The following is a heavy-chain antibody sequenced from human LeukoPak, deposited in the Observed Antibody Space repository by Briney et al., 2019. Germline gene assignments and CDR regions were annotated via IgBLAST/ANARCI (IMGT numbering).Heavy chain of an antibody. Sequence: PSETLSLTCTVSGGSISSSSYYWGWIRQPPGTGLEWIGSIYYSGSTYYNPSLKSRVTISVDTSKNQFSLKLSSVTAADTAVYYCARANYYDSSGLRYWGQGTLVTVSS. J-gene: IGHJ4*02. CDR3: ARANYYDSSGLRY. D-gene: IGHD3-22*01. CDR2: IYYSGST. CDR1: GGSISSSSYY. V-gene: IGHV4-39*07.